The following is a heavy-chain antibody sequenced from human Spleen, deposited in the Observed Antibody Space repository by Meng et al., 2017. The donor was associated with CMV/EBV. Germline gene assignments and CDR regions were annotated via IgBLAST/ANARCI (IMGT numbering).Heavy chain of an antibody. Sequence: SLKISCEASGFTINNYAMGWVRQAPGKGLEWVSGISGSIGYADSVKGRFTISRDNAKNSLYLQMNSLRAEDTALYYCAKGGGYSGYDSGLLDYWGQGTLVTVSS. CDR2: ISGSI. D-gene: IGHD5-12*01. CDR3: AKGGGYSGYDSGLLDY. CDR1: GFTINNYA. J-gene: IGHJ4*02. V-gene: IGHV3-9*01.